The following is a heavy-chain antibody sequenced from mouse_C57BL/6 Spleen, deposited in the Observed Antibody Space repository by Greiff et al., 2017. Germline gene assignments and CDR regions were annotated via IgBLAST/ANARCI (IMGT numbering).Heavy chain of an antibody. Sequence: VQLQQSGAELVMPGASVKLSCKASGYTFTSYWMHWVKQRPGQGLEWIGEIDPSDSYTNYNQKFKGKSTLTVDKSSSTAYMQLSSLTSEDSAVYYCARRGDWDGDFDYWGQGTTLTVSS. J-gene: IGHJ2*01. V-gene: IGHV1-69*01. CDR1: GYTFTSYW. CDR2: IDPSDSYT. D-gene: IGHD4-1*01. CDR3: ARRGDWDGDFDY.